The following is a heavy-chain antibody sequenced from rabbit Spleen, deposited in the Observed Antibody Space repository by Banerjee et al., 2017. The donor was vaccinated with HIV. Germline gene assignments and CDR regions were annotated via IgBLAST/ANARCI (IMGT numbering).Heavy chain of an antibody. V-gene: IGHV1S7*01. CDR2: IYAGRGST. D-gene: IGHD4-1*01. CDR3: ARAIVPWLGLTRLDL. J-gene: IGHJ3*01. Sequence: QLTETGGGLVQHGGSLTLSCKASGLDLINYYISWVRQAPGKGLEWIGIIYAGRGSTDYASWVNGRFTISSDNAQSTVDLKMTSLTAADTATYFCARAIVPWLGLTRLDLWGPGTLVTVS. CDR1: GLDLINYY.